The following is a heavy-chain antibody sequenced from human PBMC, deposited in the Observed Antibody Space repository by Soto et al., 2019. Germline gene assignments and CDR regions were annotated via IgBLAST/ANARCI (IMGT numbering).Heavy chain of an antibody. D-gene: IGHD1-1*01. CDR1: GFTFPNSA. CDR3: AADDMTTFI. Sequence: GASVKVSCKASGFTFPNSAVQWVRQARGQRLEWIGWIVVGSGNTNSAQKFQERVTFTRDMSTSTVYMELTSLKLEDTAVYYCAADDMTTFIWGQGTLVTVSS. V-gene: IGHV1-58*01. CDR2: IVVGSGNT. J-gene: IGHJ4*02.